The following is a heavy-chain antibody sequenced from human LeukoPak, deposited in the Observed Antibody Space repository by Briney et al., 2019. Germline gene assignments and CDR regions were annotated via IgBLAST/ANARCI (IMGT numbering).Heavy chain of an antibody. D-gene: IGHD3-10*01. CDR2: VYPGGFT. Sequence: GGSLRLSCAVSGFTVTSNYMSWVRQAPGKGLEWVSVVYPGGFTYHADSVKGRFTISRDTSKNTVYLQMNSLRAEDTALYFCAKARGFAEFDYWGQGTLVTVSS. CDR1: GFTVTSNY. J-gene: IGHJ4*02. V-gene: IGHV3-66*01. CDR3: AKARGFAEFDY.